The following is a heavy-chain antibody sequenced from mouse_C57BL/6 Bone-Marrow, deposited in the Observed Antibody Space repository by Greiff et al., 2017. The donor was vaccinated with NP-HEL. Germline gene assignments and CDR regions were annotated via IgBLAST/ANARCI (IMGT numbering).Heavy chain of an antibody. Sequence: EVKLMESGPGLVKPSQSLSLTCSVTGYSITSGYYWNRIRQFPGNKLEWMGYISYDGSNNYNPSLKNRISITRDTSKNQFFLKLNSVTTEDTATYYCARAGAAQATPYAMDYWGQGTSVTVSS. CDR2: ISYDGSN. D-gene: IGHD3-2*02. CDR3: ARAGAAQATPYAMDY. CDR1: GYSITSGYY. J-gene: IGHJ4*01. V-gene: IGHV3-6*01.